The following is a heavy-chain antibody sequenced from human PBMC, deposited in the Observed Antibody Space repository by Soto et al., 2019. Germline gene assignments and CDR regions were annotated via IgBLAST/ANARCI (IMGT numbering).Heavy chain of an antibody. CDR2: IYHSGST. D-gene: IGHD3-10*01. CDR1: VGSISSGGYY. Sequence: SETLSLNCTVPVGSISSGGYYWRWVLQPPGKGLEWIGEIYHSGSTNYNPSLKSRVTISVDKSKNQFSLKLSSVTAADTAVYYCARCYGSGSSYYYYYGMDVWGQGTTVTVSS. CDR3: ARCYGSGSSYYYYYGMDV. V-gene: IGHV4-39*07. J-gene: IGHJ6*02.